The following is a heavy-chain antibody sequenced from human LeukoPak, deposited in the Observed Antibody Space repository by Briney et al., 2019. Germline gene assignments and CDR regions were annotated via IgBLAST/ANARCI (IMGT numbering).Heavy chain of an antibody. D-gene: IGHD3-16*01. Sequence: SETLSLTCTVSGGSISSYYWSWIRQPPGKGLEWIGYIYYSGSTNYNPSLKSRVTISVDTSKNQFSLKLSSVTAADTAVYYCARLLGRSFDYWGQGTLVTVSS. J-gene: IGHJ4*02. CDR2: IYYSGST. CDR1: GGSISSYY. CDR3: ARLLGRSFDY. V-gene: IGHV4-59*01.